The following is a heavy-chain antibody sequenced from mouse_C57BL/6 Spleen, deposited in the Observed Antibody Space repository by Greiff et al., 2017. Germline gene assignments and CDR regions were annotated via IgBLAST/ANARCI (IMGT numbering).Heavy chain of an antibody. CDR2: INPNYGTT. CDR1: GYSFTDYN. V-gene: IGHV1-39*01. D-gene: IGHD1-1*01. Sequence: EVQLQQSGPELVKPGASVKISCKASGYSFTDYNMNWVKQSNGKSLEWIGVINPNYGTTSYNQKFKGKATLTVDQSSSTAYMQLNSLTSEDSAVYYCARPTLVAGDYYAMDYWGQGTSVTVSA. J-gene: IGHJ4*01. CDR3: ARPTLVAGDYYAMDY.